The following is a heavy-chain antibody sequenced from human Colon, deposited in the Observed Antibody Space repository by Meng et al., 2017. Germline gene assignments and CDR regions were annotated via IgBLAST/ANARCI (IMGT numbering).Heavy chain of an antibody. CDR1: EFNMCNYW. D-gene: IGHD3-22*01. J-gene: IGHJ4*02. V-gene: IGHV3-7*01. CDR3: ARERADYYDGRGYYKYHYIDD. CDR2: VKQDGSAR. Sequence: GESLKISCASEFNMCNYWMIWVRQAPGKGLEGVANVKQDGSARIYGASVKGRFTISRDNAKNIVYMEMNSLTTEDTAIYYCARERADYYDGRGYYKYHYIDDWGQGTLVTVYS.